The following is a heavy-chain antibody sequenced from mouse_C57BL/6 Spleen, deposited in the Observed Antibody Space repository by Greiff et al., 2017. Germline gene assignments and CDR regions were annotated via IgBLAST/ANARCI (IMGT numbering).Heavy chain of an antibody. Sequence: VQLQQSGAELVKPGASVKLSCTASGFNIQDYYMHWVKQRTEQGLEWIGRIDPEDGETKSAPKFQGKATITADTSSNIAYLQLSSLTSEDTAVYYCSYDYDRFAYWGQGTLVTVSA. CDR2: IDPEDGET. D-gene: IGHD2-4*01. J-gene: IGHJ3*01. CDR3: SYDYDRFAY. CDR1: GFNIQDYY. V-gene: IGHV14-2*01.